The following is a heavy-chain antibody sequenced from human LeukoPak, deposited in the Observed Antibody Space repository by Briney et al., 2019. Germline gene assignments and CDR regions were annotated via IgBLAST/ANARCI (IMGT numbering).Heavy chain of an antibody. Sequence: SETLSLTCTVSGGSISSGGYYWSWIRQHPGKGLEWIGYIYYSGSTYYNPSLKSRVTISVDTSKNQFSLKLSSVTAADTAVYYCAGTYGDYETRPFDYWGQGTLVTVSS. CDR1: GGSISSGGYY. CDR3: AGTYGDYETRPFDY. V-gene: IGHV4-30-4*08. CDR2: IYYSGST. D-gene: IGHD4-17*01. J-gene: IGHJ4*02.